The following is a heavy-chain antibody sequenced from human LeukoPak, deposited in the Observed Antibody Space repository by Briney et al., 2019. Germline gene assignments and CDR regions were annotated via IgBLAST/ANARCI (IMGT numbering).Heavy chain of an antibody. D-gene: IGHD6-6*01. J-gene: IGHJ4*02. V-gene: IGHV1-3*03. CDR3: ARGLSYSSSPYDY. CDR1: GYTFTSYA. CDR2: INAGNGNT. Sequence: ASVKVSCKASGYTFTSYAMHWVRQAPGQRLEWMGWINAGNGNTKYSQEFQGRVTVTRDTSASTAYMELSSLRSEDMAVYYCARGLSYSSSPYDYWGQGTLVTVSS.